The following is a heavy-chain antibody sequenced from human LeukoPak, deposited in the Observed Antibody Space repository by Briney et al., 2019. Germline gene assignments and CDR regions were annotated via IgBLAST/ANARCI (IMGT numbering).Heavy chain of an antibody. V-gene: IGHV3-74*01. J-gene: IGHJ6*03. D-gene: IGHD1-26*01. CDR2: INSDGSST. CDR1: GFTFSSYW. CDR3: AKRPRVVGASYYYYMDV. Sequence: GGSLRLSCAASGFTFSSYWMHWVRQAPGKGLVWVSRINSDGSSTSYADSVKGRFTISRDNAKNTLYLQMNSLRAEDTAVYYCAKRPRVVGASYYYYMDVWGKGTTVTISS.